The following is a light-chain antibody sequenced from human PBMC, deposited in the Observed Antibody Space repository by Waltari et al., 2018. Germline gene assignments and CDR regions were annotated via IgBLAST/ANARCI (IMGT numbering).Light chain of an antibody. J-gene: IGKJ1*01. Sequence: EIVLTQSPASLSLSPGDRATLSWRASQSVGRTLAWYPQRPGQAPRLLIYDASSRATGIPDRFSGSGSGTDFSLTISRLEPEDFAVYYCQKYGTRPATFGQGTKVEVK. V-gene: IGKV3-20*01. CDR1: QSVGRT. CDR2: DAS. CDR3: QKYGTRPAT.